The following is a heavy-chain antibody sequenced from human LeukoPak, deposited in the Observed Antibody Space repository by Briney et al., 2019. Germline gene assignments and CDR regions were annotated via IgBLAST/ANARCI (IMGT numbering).Heavy chain of an antibody. CDR1: GYTFTSYG. J-gene: IGHJ3*02. V-gene: IGHV1-18*01. CDR3: ARDRENYYDSTNAFDI. D-gene: IGHD3-22*01. Sequence: ASVKVSCKASGYTFTSYGISWVRQAPGQGLEWMGWISAYNGNTNYAQKLQGRVTMTTDTSTCAAYMELRSLRSDDTAVYYCARDRENYYDSTNAFDIWGQGTMVTVSS. CDR2: ISAYNGNT.